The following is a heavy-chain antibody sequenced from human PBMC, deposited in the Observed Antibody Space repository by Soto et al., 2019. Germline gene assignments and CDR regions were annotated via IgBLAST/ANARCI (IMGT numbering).Heavy chain of an antibody. CDR3: AREGRYCSSTSCFGWWFDP. Sequence: QVQLQQWGAGLLKPSETLSLTCAVYGGSFSDYYWNWIRQPPGKGLEWIGEIDHSGSTNYSPSLKSRVTISVDTSQNQFSLTLSSVTAADTAVYYCAREGRYCSSTSCFGWWFDPWGQGTLVTVSS. V-gene: IGHV4-34*01. D-gene: IGHD2-2*01. J-gene: IGHJ5*02. CDR1: GGSFSDYY. CDR2: IDHSGST.